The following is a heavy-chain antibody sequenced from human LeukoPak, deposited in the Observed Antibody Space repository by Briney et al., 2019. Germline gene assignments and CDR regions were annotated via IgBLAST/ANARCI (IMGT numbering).Heavy chain of an antibody. J-gene: IGHJ5*02. Sequence: GGSLRLSCAASGFTFSSYSMNWVRQAPGKGLEWVSSISSSSSYIYYADSVKGRFTISRDNAKNSLYLQMNSLRAEDTAVYYCARLKGIAARRGGWFDPWGQGTLVTVSS. V-gene: IGHV3-21*01. CDR3: ARLKGIAARRGGWFDP. CDR2: ISSSSSYI. CDR1: GFTFSSYS. D-gene: IGHD6-6*01.